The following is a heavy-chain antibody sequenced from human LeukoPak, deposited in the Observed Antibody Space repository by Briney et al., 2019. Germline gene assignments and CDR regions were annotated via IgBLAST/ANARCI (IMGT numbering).Heavy chain of an antibody. CDR2: INPNSGGT. V-gene: IGHV1-2*06. Sequence: AAVKVSCKAPRYTFPDYYMHWVRQAPAQGLEGMGRINPNSGGTNYAQKFQGRVTMTRDTSISTAYMELRRLRSDDTAVYYCARGYLYYYDVSGYPFDYSGQGTLVTVSS. D-gene: IGHD3-22*01. CDR1: RYTFPDYY. CDR3: ARGYLYYYDVSGYPFDY. J-gene: IGHJ4*02.